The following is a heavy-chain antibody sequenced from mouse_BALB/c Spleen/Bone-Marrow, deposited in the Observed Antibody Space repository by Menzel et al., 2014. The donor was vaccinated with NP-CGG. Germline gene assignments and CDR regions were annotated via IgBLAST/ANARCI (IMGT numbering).Heavy chain of an antibody. CDR1: GYTFTSYW. Sequence: QVQLQQSGAELARPGASVKLSCKASGYTFTSYWMQWVKQRPGQGLELIGVIYPGDGDTRNTQKFKGKATLTADKSSSTAYMQLSSLASEDSAVYYCARRQLGPYAMDYWGQGTSVTVSS. V-gene: IGHV1-87*01. J-gene: IGHJ4*01. CDR3: ARRQLGPYAMDY. D-gene: IGHD3-2*01. CDR2: IYPGDGDT.